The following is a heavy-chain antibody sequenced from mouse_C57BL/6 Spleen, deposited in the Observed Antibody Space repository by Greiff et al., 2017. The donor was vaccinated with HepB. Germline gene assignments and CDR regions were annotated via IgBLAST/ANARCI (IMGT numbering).Heavy chain of an antibody. D-gene: IGHD2-5*01. CDR3: TRDQAYYSNCDPAWFAY. Sequence: DVKLVESGEGLVKPGGSLKLSCAASGFTFSSYAMSWVRQTPEKRLEWVAYISSGGDYIYYADTVKGRFTISRDNARNTLYLQMSSLKSEDTAMYYCTRDQAYYSNCDPAWFAYWGQGTLVTVSA. V-gene: IGHV5-9-1*02. CDR1: GFTFSSYA. CDR2: ISSGGDYI. J-gene: IGHJ3*01.